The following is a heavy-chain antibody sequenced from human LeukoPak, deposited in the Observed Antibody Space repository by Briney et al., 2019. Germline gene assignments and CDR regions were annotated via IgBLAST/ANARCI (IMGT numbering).Heavy chain of an antibody. J-gene: IGHJ3*02. D-gene: IGHD2-2*01. CDR3: ARALCSSTSCYVNAFDI. CDR2: IYYSGST. CDR1: GGSIGSSSYY. V-gene: IGHV4-39*07. Sequence: SETLSLTCTVSGGSIGSSSYYWGWIRQPPGKGLEWIGSIYYSGSTYYNPSLKSRVTISVDTSKNQFSLKLSSVTAADTAVYYCARALCSSTSCYVNAFDIWGQGTMVTVSS.